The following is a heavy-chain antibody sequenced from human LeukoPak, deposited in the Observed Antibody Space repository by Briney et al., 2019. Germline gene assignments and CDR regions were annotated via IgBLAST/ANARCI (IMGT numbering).Heavy chain of an antibody. D-gene: IGHD3-3*01. Sequence: TSETLSLTCTVSGGSISSVGYYWGWIRQPPGKGLEWVATIHNTGNTNYNPSLKSRVTMPIDTSRNQISLRLSSVTAADTAVYYCAKSHLGVPHDYWGQGTLVTVSS. CDR1: GGSISSVGYY. V-gene: IGHV4-39*01. CDR2: IHNTGNT. CDR3: AKSHLGVPHDY. J-gene: IGHJ4*02.